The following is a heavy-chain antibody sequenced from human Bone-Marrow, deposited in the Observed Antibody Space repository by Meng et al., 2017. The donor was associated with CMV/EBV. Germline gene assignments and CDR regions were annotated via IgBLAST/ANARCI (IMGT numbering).Heavy chain of an antibody. CDR3: ARDRYNWDFDF. J-gene: IGHJ4*02. V-gene: IGHV1-18*01. CDR1: GYTFINFG. CDR2: ISTYNGNK. D-gene: IGHD1-1*01. Sequence: ASVKVSGKADGYTFINFGISWVRQAPGQGLQWMGWISTYNGNKKYSQRLQGRVSMTTDTSTATAYMELRGLRSDDTAVYFCARDRYNWDFDFWGQGTLLTVSS.